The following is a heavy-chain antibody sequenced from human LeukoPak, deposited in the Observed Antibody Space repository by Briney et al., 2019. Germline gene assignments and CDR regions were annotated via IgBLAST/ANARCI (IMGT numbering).Heavy chain of an antibody. J-gene: IGHJ5*02. V-gene: IGHV1-18*01. D-gene: IGHD6-13*01. Sequence: ASVKVSCKASGYTFTSYGISWVRQAPGQGLEWMGWISAYNGNTNYAQKLQGRVTMTTDTSTSTAYMELRSLRSDDTAAYYCARDSPGGRGSSWYGRVNWFDPWGQGTLVTVSS. CDR1: GYTFTSYG. CDR2: ISAYNGNT. CDR3: ARDSPGGRGSSWYGRVNWFDP.